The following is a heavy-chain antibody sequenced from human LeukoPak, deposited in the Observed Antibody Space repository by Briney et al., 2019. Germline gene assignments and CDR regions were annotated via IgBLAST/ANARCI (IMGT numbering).Heavy chain of an antibody. CDR1: GGSISGYY. D-gene: IGHD3-3*01. CDR3: ARRYYDFWSGSINYFDY. Sequence: SETLSLTCTVSGGSISGYYWSWIRQSPGETLEWIGYIHYSGKTNYNPSLESRVTISADTSRNQFSLNLYAVTAADTAVYYCARRYYDFWSGSINYFDYWGQGTLVTVSS. J-gene: IGHJ4*02. CDR2: IHYSGKT. V-gene: IGHV4-59*01.